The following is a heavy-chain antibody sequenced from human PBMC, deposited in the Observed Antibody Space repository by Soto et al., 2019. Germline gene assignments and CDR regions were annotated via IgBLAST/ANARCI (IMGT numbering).Heavy chain of an antibody. CDR3: ARDRVESGYPEYFQH. J-gene: IGHJ1*01. D-gene: IGHD3-22*01. CDR2: IYSGGST. V-gene: IGHV3-53*01. Sequence: TGGSLRLSCAASGFTVSSNYMSWVRQAPGKGLEWVSVIYSGGSTYYADSVKGRFTISRDNSKNTLYLQMNSLRAEDTAVYYCARDRVESGYPEYFQHWGQGTLVNVSS. CDR1: GFTVSSNY.